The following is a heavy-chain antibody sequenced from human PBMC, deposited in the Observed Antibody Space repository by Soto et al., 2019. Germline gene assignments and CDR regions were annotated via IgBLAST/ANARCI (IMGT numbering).Heavy chain of an antibody. CDR2: LWYDGKRK. CDR3: AKENTPSYFDS. V-gene: IGHV3-33*03. J-gene: IGHJ4*02. Sequence: GCSTRLARATSGFRVYVFGIPWVRQDPGKGIEWVSHLWYDGKRKNYADTVKGRFTVSTDSSKNTVYLHMDSVRVDDTAVYYCAKENTPSYFDSWGQGALVTVSS. D-gene: IGHD2-15*01. CDR1: GFRVYVFG.